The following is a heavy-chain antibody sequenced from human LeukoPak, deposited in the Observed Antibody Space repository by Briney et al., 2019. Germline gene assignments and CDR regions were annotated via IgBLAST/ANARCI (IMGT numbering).Heavy chain of an antibody. V-gene: IGHV4-34*01. D-gene: IGHD4-17*01. CDR3: ARGTTVTTTSDFDY. J-gene: IGHJ4*02. CDR1: GGSFSGYY. CDR2: INHSGST. Sequence: SETLSLTCAVYGGSFSGYYWSWIRHPPGEGLEWIGEINHSGSTNYNPSLKSRVTISVDTSKNQFSLKLSSVTAADTAVYYCARGTTVTTTSDFDYWGQGTLVTVSS.